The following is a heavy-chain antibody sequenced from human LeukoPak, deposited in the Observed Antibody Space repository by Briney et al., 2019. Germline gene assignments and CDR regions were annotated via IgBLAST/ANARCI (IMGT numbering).Heavy chain of an antibody. Sequence: SQTLSLTCAISGDSVSSNSVAWNWIRQSPSRGLEWLGRTYYRSKWYSDYAISVKSRITINPDTPKNQFSLQLTSVTPEDTAVYYCARVSKDSSSWYKGIDNWGQGTLVTVSS. CDR3: ARVSKDSSSWYKGIDN. J-gene: IGHJ4*02. CDR1: GDSVSSNSVA. D-gene: IGHD6-13*01. V-gene: IGHV6-1*01. CDR2: TYYRSKWYS.